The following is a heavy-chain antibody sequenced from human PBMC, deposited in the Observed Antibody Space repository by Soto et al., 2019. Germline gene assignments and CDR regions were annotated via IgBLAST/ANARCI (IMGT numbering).Heavy chain of an antibody. V-gene: IGHV3-43*01. CDR1: GFTFDDYT. Sequence: GGSLRPSCAASGFTFDDYTMHWVRQAPGKGLEWVSLISWDGGSTYYADSVKGRFTISRDNSKNSLYLQMNSLRTEDTALYYCAKDLSPKVASSIAARNWFDPWGQGTLVTVSS. CDR3: AKDLSPKVASSIAARNWFDP. D-gene: IGHD6-6*01. J-gene: IGHJ5*02. CDR2: ISWDGGST.